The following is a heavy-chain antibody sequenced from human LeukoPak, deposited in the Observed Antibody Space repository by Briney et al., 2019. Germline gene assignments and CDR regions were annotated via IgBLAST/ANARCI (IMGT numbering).Heavy chain of an antibody. CDR3: ARSSGLYARTDS. Sequence: GESLKISCKGSGYIFPTYWIAWVRQMPGKGLEWMGIIYPGDSDTRYSPSFQGQVTISADKSINTAYLQWRSLKASDTAMYYCARSSGLYARTDSWGQGTLVTVSS. CDR2: IYPGDSDT. J-gene: IGHJ5*01. V-gene: IGHV5-51*01. CDR1: GYIFPTYW. D-gene: IGHD2-8*01.